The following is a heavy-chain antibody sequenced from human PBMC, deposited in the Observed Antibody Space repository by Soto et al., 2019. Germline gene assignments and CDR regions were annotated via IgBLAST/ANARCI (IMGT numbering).Heavy chain of an antibody. V-gene: IGHV1-8*01. J-gene: IGHJ4*02. CDR1: GYTFTSYD. CDR3: AVRVGATSVDFAY. D-gene: IGHD1-26*01. CDR2: MNPNSGST. Sequence: QVQLVQSGAEVKKPGASVKVSCKASGYTFTSYDVNWVRLAPGQGLEWMGWMNPNSGSTDYAQKFQGRVTMTRNSSISRAYMELSSLSSEGTAVEYCAVRVGATSVDFAYWGQGAPVTDS.